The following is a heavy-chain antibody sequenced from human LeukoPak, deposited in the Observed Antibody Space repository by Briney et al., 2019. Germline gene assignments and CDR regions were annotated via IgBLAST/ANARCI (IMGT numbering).Heavy chain of an antibody. CDR2: IYHSGST. V-gene: IGHV4-38-2*02. CDR3: ARVGYYGSGSYQGY. J-gene: IGHJ4*02. D-gene: IGHD3-10*01. Sequence: SETLSLTCTVSGYSISSGYYWGWIRQPPGKGLEWIGSIYHSGSTYYNPSLKSRVTISVDTSKNQFSLKLSSVTAADTAVYYCARVGYYGSGSYQGYWGQGTLVTVSS. CDR1: GYSISSGYY.